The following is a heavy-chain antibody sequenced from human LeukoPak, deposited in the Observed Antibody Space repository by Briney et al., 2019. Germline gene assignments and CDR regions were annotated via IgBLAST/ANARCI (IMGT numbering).Heavy chain of an antibody. CDR3: ARDGYDSSGYKAYYFDY. J-gene: IGHJ4*02. Sequence: SVKVSCKASGGTFSSYAISWVRQAPGQGLEWMGGIIPIFGTANYAQKFQGRVTITTDESTSTAYMELNSLRAEDTAVYYCARDGYDSSGYKAYYFDYWGQGTLVTVSS. V-gene: IGHV1-69*05. D-gene: IGHD3-22*01. CDR1: GGTFSSYA. CDR2: IIPIFGTA.